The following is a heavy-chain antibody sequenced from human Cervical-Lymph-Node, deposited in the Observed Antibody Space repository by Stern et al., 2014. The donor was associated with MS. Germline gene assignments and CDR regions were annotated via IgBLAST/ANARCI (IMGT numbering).Heavy chain of an antibody. D-gene: IGHD5-24*01. CDR1: GFTFSDYQ. CDR3: ARDSGAGASCYNY. CDR2: ISAGSRYT. Sequence: QVQLGQSGGGLVKPGGSLRLSCATSGFTFSDYQMAWIRQAPGKGLEWVSDISAGSRYTNYADSVRGRFTIARDNARGSLFLQNDSLRAEDTAVYFCARDSGAGASCYNYWGQGTLVAVSS. J-gene: IGHJ4*02. V-gene: IGHV3-11*06.